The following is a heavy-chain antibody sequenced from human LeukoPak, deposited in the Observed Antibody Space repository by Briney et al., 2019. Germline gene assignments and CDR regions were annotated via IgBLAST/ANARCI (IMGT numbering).Heavy chain of an antibody. CDR1: GFTFSSYG. V-gene: IGHV3-33*05. D-gene: IGHD1-1*01. CDR2: ISYDGSNK. Sequence: GGSLRLSCAASGFTFSSYGMHWVRQAPGKGLEWVAVISYDGSNKYYADSVKGRFTISRDNSKSTLYLQMNSLRAEDTAIFYCAKSLFTSATGTGRAFHIWGQGTRVTVSS. CDR3: AKSLFTSATGTGRAFHI. J-gene: IGHJ3*02.